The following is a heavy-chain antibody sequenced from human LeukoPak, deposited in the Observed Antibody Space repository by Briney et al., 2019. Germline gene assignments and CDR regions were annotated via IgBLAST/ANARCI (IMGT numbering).Heavy chain of an antibody. CDR2: IIPIFGTA. D-gene: IGHD2-2*02. CDR3: ARDSRSTSCYTCVDV. CDR1: GGTFSSYA. Sequence: SVKVSCRASGGTFSSYAISWVRQAPGQGLEWMGGIIPIFGTANYAQKFQGRVTITADESTSTAYMELSSLRSEDTAVYYCARDSRSTSCYTCVDVWGKGTTVTVSS. V-gene: IGHV1-69*01. J-gene: IGHJ6*04.